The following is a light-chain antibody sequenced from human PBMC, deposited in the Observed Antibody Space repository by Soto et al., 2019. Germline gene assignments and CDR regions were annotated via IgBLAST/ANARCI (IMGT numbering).Light chain of an antibody. Sequence: DIQMTHSPSTLAGSVGYRFNITCRASQGIRNNFVWYQQKPGKAPKLLIYATSILEGGVPSRLRGSVYGTDLTITISSMQYEDFEVYYCQQYNNWTRTFGHGTKVDIK. CDR1: QGIRNN. J-gene: IGKJ1*01. CDR3: QQYNNWTRT. CDR2: ATS. V-gene: IGKV1-17*01.